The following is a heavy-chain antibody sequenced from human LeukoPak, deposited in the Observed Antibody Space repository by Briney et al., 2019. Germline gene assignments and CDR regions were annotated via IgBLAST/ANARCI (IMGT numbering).Heavy chain of an antibody. D-gene: IGHD3-10*01. CDR3: ARDHYYGQVDY. J-gene: IGHJ4*02. CDR1: GFTFSSYW. CDR2: IKQDGSEK. Sequence: GGSLRLSCAASGFTFSSYWMSWVRQAPGKGLEWVANIKQDGSEKYYVDSVKGRFTISRDNAKNTLYLQMNSLRAEDTAVYYCARDHYYGQVDYWGQGTLVTVSS. V-gene: IGHV3-7*01.